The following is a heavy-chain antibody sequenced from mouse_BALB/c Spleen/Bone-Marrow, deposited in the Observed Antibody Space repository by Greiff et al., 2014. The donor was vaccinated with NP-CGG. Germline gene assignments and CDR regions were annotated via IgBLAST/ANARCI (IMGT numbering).Heavy chain of an antibody. CDR1: GFNIKDTY. J-gene: IGHJ2*01. Sequence: EVQLQQSGAELVKPGASVKLSCTASGFNIKDTYMHWVKQRPEQGLEWIGRIDPANGNTKYDPKFQGKATITADTSSNTAYLQLSSLTSEDTAVYYCANYYYGYYFDSWGQGTTRTVSS. V-gene: IGHV14-3*02. D-gene: IGHD1-1*01. CDR3: ANYYYGYYFDS. CDR2: IDPANGNT.